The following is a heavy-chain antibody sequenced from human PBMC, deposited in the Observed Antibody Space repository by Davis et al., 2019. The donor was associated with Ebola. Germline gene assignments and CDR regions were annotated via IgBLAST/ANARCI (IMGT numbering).Heavy chain of an antibody. D-gene: IGHD3-3*01. V-gene: IGHV3-30*18. CDR1: GFTFSSYA. J-gene: IGHJ4*02. CDR3: AKDEPQIYEFWSGYYDS. CDR2: MSYDGSNE. Sequence: PGGSLRLSCATSGFTFSSYAIHWVRQAPGKGLEWVAVMSYDGSNEYYADSVKGRFIISRDISKKTLYLQMNSLRAEDTAVYHCAKDEPQIYEFWSGYYDSWGPGTLVTVSS.